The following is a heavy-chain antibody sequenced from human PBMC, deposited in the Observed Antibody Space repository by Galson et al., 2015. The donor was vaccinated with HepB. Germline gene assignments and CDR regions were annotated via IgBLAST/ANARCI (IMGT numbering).Heavy chain of an antibody. CDR1: GFTFSSYW. V-gene: IGHV3-7*03. Sequence: SLRLSCAASGFTFSSYWMSWVRQAPGKGLEWVANIKQDGSEKYYVDSVKGRFTISRDNAKNSLYLQMNSLRAEDTAVYYCARDEGNYLPAGFDYWGQGTLVTVSS. J-gene: IGHJ4*02. D-gene: IGHD1-1*01. CDR2: IKQDGSEK. CDR3: ARDEGNYLPAGFDY.